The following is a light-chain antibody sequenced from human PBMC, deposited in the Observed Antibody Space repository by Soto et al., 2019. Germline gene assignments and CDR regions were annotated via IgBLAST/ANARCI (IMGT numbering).Light chain of an antibody. CDR1: QSISSW. Sequence: DIQMTQSLSTLSASVGDRVTITCRASQSISSWLAWYQQKPGKDHKLLIYKASSVESGVPSRFSGSGSGTEFPLPLSSLQPDDFATYCCQQYNSYPLTFGGGTNEEI. V-gene: IGKV1-5*03. CDR3: QQYNSYPLT. J-gene: IGKJ4*01. CDR2: KAS.